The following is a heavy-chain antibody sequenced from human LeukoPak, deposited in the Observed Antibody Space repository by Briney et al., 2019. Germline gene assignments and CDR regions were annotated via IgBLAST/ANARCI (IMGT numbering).Heavy chain of an antibody. D-gene: IGHD5-12*01. CDR1: GFTFSSYG. J-gene: IGHJ6*03. CDR3: AKVLAGSSGYGYYYYYYMDV. V-gene: IGHV3-30*02. CDR2: IRYDGSNK. Sequence: HPGGSLRLSCAASGFTFSSYGMHWVRQAPGKGLEWVAFIRYDGSNKYYADSVKGRFTISRDNSKNTLYLQMNSLRAEDTAVYYCAKVLAGSSGYGYYYYYYMDVWGKGTTVTISS.